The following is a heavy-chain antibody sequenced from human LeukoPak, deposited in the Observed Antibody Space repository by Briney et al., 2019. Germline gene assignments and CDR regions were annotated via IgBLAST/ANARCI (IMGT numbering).Heavy chain of an antibody. V-gene: IGHV3-30*03. J-gene: IGHJ4*02. CDR3: ARVASYYDSSGYPFDY. D-gene: IGHD3-22*01. CDR1: GFTFSGFW. Sequence: PGGSLRLSCAVSGFTFSGFWMSWSRQAPGKGLEWVAVISYDGSNKYYADSVKGRFTISRDNSKNTLYLQMNSLRAEDTAVYYCARVASYYDSSGYPFDYWGQGTLVTVSS. CDR2: ISYDGSNK.